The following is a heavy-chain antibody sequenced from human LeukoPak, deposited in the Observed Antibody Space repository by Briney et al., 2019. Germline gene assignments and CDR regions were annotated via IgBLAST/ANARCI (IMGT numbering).Heavy chain of an antibody. J-gene: IGHJ4*02. CDR2: INPSGGST. Sequence: ASVKVSCKASGYTFTSYYMHWVRQAPGQGLEWMGIINPSGGSTSYAQKFQGRVTMTRDTSTSTVYMELSSLGSEDTAVYYCARGKLERRSRRYFDYWGQGTLVTVPS. CDR1: GYTFTSYY. D-gene: IGHD1-1*01. V-gene: IGHV1-46*03. CDR3: ARGKLERRSRRYFDY.